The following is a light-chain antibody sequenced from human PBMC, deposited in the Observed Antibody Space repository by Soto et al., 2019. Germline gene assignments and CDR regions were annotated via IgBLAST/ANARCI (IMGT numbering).Light chain of an antibody. J-gene: IGKJ1*01. CDR2: AAS. Sequence: DIQMIQSPFSLSTSVGDRVTITCRASQAISIYLAWYQQKPGKVPKLLIYAASTLQSGVASRLSGSGSGTDFTLTISSLQPEDVATYYCQKYNSAPPTFGQGTKVEIK. V-gene: IGKV1-27*01. CDR3: QKYNSAPPT. CDR1: QAISIY.